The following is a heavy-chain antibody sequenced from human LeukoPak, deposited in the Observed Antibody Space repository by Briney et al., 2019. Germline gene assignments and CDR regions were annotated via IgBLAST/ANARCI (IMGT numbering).Heavy chain of an antibody. J-gene: IGHJ4*02. CDR3: ARHGGFYFDS. CDR1: GGAISSYY. D-gene: IGHD3-16*01. Sequence: SETLSLTCTVFGGAISSYYWSWIRQPPGKGLEWIGYIYYSGSTNYNPSLKSRLTISVDTSKNQFSLELSSVTAADTAVYYCARHGGFYFDSWGQGTLVTVSS. CDR2: IYYSGST. V-gene: IGHV4-59*08.